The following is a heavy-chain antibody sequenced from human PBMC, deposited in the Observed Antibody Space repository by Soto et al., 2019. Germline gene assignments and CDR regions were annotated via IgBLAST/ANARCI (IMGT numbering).Heavy chain of an antibody. J-gene: IGHJ4*02. D-gene: IGHD3-10*01. V-gene: IGHV4-38-2*01. CDR2: IYHSGST. Sequence: SETLSLTCAVSGYSISSGYYWGWIRQPPGKGLEWIGSIYHSGSTYYNPSLKSRVTISVDTSKNQFSLKLSSVTAADTAVYYCAASYYYGSGSYYPFDYWVQGTLVTVSS. CDR3: AASYYYGSGSYYPFDY. CDR1: GYSISSGYY.